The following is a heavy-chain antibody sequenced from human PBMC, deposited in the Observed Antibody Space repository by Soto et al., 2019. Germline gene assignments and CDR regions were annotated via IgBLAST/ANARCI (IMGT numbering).Heavy chain of an antibody. Sequence: QVQLQESGPGLVKPSETLSLTCTVSGGSISSYYWSWIRQPPGKGLEWIGYIYYSGSTNYNPSLKSRVTISVDTAKNQFSLKLSSVTAADTAVYYCARTKITYCGGDCVNGAFDIWGQGTMVTVSS. V-gene: IGHV4-59*01. J-gene: IGHJ3*02. CDR2: IYYSGST. D-gene: IGHD2-21*01. CDR1: GGSISSYY. CDR3: ARTKITYCGGDCVNGAFDI.